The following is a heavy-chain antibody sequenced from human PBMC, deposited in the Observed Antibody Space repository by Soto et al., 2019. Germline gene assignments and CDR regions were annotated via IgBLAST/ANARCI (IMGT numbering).Heavy chain of an antibody. Sequence: PGGSLRLSCAASGFTFSNYPISWVRQAPGKGLEWVSSISGSGGSTYYADSVKGRFTISRDNSKNTLSLQMNSLRAEDTAVYYCATYSGNFQRYGVFYGMDVWGQGTTVTVS. V-gene: IGHV3-23*01. CDR2: ISGSGGST. CDR3: ATYSGNFQRYGVFYGMDV. D-gene: IGHD1-26*01. J-gene: IGHJ6*02. CDR1: GFTFSNYP.